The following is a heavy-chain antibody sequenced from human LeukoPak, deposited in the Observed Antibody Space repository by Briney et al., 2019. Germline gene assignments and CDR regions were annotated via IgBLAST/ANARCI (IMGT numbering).Heavy chain of an antibody. CDR3: ARRYRYSSSSRGHRGYYYYMDV. CDR1: GYSISSGYY. D-gene: IGHD6-6*01. CDR2: IYHSGRT. V-gene: IGHV4-38-2*02. Sequence: SETLSLTCTVSGYSISSGYYWGWIRQPPGQGLEWIGSIYHSGRTFYNPSLKSRVTISVDTSKNQFSLKLSSVTAADTAVCYCARRYRYSSSSRGHRGYYYYMDVWGKGTTVTVSS. J-gene: IGHJ6*03.